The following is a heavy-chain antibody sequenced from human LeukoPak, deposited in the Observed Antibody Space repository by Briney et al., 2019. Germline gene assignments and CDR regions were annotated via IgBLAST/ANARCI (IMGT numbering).Heavy chain of an antibody. J-gene: IGHJ4*02. CDR3: TRGRNGYDTASDY. V-gene: IGHV3-49*04. CDR1: GFTFGDYA. Sequence: GGSLRLSCTASGFTFGDYAMTWVRQAPGKGLEWVGFIRSKTYGGTTEYAASVKGRSTISRDDSKSIAYLQMNSLKTEDTAVYYCTRGRNGYDTASDYWGQGILVTVSS. D-gene: IGHD5-12*01. CDR2: IRSKTYGGTT.